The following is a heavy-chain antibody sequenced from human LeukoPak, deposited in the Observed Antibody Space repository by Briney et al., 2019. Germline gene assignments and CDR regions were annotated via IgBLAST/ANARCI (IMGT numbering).Heavy chain of an antibody. J-gene: IGHJ4*02. CDR1: GGTFSSYA. D-gene: IGHD6-13*01. V-gene: IGHV1-69*04. CDR3: AREPTAAGHFDY. Sequence: SVKVSCKASGGTFSSYAISLVRQAPGQGLEWMGRIIPILGIANYAQKFQGRVTITADKSTSTAYMELSSLRSEDTAVYYCAREPTAAGHFDYWGQGTLVTVSS. CDR2: IIPILGIA.